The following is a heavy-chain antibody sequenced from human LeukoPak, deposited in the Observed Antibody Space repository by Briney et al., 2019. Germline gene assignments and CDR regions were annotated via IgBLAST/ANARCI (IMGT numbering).Heavy chain of an antibody. V-gene: IGHV3-30*18. CDR1: GFTFSSYG. Sequence: GGSLRLSCAASGFTFSSYGMHWVRQAPGKGLEGVAVISYDGSNNYYAESVKGRFTISRDNSKNTLYLQMNSLRAEDTAVYYCAKDLGTYYYGSGFDYWGQGTLVTVSS. CDR3: AKDLGTYYYGSGFDY. D-gene: IGHD3-10*01. CDR2: ISYDGSNN. J-gene: IGHJ4*02.